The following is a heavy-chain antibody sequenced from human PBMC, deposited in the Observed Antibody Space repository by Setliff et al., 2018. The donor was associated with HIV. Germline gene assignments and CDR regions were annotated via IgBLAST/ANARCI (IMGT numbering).Heavy chain of an antibody. CDR3: ARGWEGGMDY. CDR1: GGTFSSYP. CDR2: INTSGGSA. V-gene: IGHV1-46*01. Sequence: GASVKVSCKASGGTFSSYPMHWVRQAPGQGPEWMGVINTSGGSAGYAEKFRGRVTMTRDTSTSTVYMELSSLRSEDTAVYYCARGWEGGMDYWGQGTLVTVSS. D-gene: IGHD1-26*01. J-gene: IGHJ4*02.